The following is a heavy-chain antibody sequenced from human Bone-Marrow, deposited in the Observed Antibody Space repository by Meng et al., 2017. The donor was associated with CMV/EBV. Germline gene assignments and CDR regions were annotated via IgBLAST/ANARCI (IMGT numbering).Heavy chain of an antibody. CDR1: GFTFSNAW. Sequence: VQLVGSGGDSVKPGGSLRLYCAGSGFTFSNAWMSWVRQAPGKGLEWVGRIKSKTDGETADYNAPVKGRFTISRDDSKNTLYLQMNSLKTEDTAIYYCIWNDLGDYWGQGTLVTVSS. J-gene: IGHJ4*02. V-gene: IGHV3-15*01. CDR3: IWNDLGDY. D-gene: IGHD1-1*01. CDR2: IKSKTDGETA.